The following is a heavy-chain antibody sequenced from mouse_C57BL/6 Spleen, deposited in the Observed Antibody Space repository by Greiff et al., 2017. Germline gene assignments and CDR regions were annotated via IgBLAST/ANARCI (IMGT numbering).Heavy chain of an antibody. CDR3: ARGLTGTGGYLDY. CDR1: GYTFTDYY. J-gene: IGHJ2*01. V-gene: IGHV1-26*01. Sequence: EVQLQQSGPELVKPGASVKISCKASGYTFTDYYMNWVKQSHGKSLEWIGDINPNNGGTSYNQKFKGKATLTVDKSSSTAYMELRSLTSEDSAVYYWARGLTGTGGYLDYWGQGTTPTVSS. CDR2: INPNNGGT. D-gene: IGHD4-1*01.